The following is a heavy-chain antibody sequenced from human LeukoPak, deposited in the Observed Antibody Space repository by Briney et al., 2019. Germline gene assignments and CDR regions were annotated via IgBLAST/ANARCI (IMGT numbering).Heavy chain of an antibody. J-gene: IGHJ4*02. CDR3: ALGYTLNDY. V-gene: IGHV1-69*13. Sequence: GASVKVSCKASGGNFSSYVISWVRQAPGQGLEWMGGSIPIFGTANYAQKFQGRVTITADESTSTAYMELSSLRSGDTAVYYCALGYTLNDYWGQGTLVTVSS. CDR1: GGNFSSYV. CDR2: SIPIFGTA. D-gene: IGHD2-15*01.